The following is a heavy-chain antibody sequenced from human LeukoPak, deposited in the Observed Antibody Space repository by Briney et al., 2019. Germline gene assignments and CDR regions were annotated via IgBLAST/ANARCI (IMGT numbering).Heavy chain of an antibody. CDR2: IKSDGGT. J-gene: IGHJ1*01. Sequence: VGSLRLSCAASGFTFSTYWMHWVRQAPGKGLVWVSRIKSDGGTNYADSVKGRFTISRDNAKKTVSLQMNSLRPEDTGVYYCARAPSEIGGYYPEYFRHWGQGTLVTVSS. CDR1: GFTFSTYW. V-gene: IGHV3-74*01. D-gene: IGHD3-22*01. CDR3: ARAPSEIGGYYPEYFRH.